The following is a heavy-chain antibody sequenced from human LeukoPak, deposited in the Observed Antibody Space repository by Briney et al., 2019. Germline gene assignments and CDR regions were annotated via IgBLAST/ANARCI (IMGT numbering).Heavy chain of an antibody. V-gene: IGHV1-18*01. D-gene: IGHD3-22*01. CDR3: ARDVFDSSGYYYLDY. J-gene: IGHJ4*02. Sequence: ASVKVSCKASVYTFTSYGISWVRQAPGQGLEWMGWISAYNGNTNYAQKLQGRVTMTTDTSTSTAYMELRSLRSDDTAVYYCARDVFDSSGYYYLDYWGQGTLVTVSS. CDR2: ISAYNGNT. CDR1: VYTFTSYG.